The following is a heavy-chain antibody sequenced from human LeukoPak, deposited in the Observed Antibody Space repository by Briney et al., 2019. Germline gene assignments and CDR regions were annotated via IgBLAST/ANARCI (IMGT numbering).Heavy chain of an antibody. CDR2: IKQDGSEK. D-gene: IGHD6-19*01. V-gene: IGHV3-7*03. CDR1: GFTFSSYW. Sequence: GGSLRLSCAASGFTFSSYWMIWVRQAPGKGLEWVANIKQDGSEKYYVDSVKGRFTISRDNAKNSLYLQMNSLRAEDTAVYYCARGPHREYLEQWLTGQFGYWGQGTLVTVSS. CDR3: ARGPHREYLEQWLTGQFGY. J-gene: IGHJ4*02.